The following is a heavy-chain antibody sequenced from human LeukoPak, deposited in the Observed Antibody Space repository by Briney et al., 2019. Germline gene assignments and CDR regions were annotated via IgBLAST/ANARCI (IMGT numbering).Heavy chain of an antibody. J-gene: IGHJ4*02. D-gene: IGHD6-13*01. V-gene: IGHV1-24*01. CDR1: GYTLTELS. Sequence: ASVKVSCKVCGYTLTELSMHWVRQAPGKRLEWMGGCDPEDGETIYAQKFQGRVTMTEDTSTDTAYMELSSLRSEDTAVYYCATTAIAAASSWGQGTLVTVSS. CDR3: ATTAIAAASS. CDR2: CDPEDGET.